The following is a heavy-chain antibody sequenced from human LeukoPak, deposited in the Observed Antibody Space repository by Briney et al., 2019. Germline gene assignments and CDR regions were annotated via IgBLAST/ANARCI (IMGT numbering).Heavy chain of an antibody. D-gene: IGHD2-15*01. J-gene: IGHJ5*02. CDR2: INPNSGGT. CDR3: ARLVVVVAASWFDP. CDR1: GYTFTGYY. V-gene: IGHV1-2*02. Sequence: ASVKVSCKASGYTFTGYYMNWVRQAPGQGLEWMGWINPNSGGTNYAQKFQGRVTMTRDTSISTAYMELSRLRSDDTAVYYCARLVVVVAASWFDPWGQGTLVTVSS.